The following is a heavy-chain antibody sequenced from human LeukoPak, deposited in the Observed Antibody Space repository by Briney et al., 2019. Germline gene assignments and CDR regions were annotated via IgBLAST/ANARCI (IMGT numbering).Heavy chain of an antibody. CDR2: IKEDGSDK. Sequence: GGSLRLSCAASGITFRNYWMSWVHQAPGKGLEWVAFIKEDGSDKHYVDSVKGRFTISRDNAQNSLYLQMNSLRAEDTAVYFCHQPVTLPAWGQGTLVTVSS. J-gene: IGHJ5*02. D-gene: IGHD2-2*01. CDR1: GITFRNYW. CDR3: HQPVTLPA. V-gene: IGHV3-7*01.